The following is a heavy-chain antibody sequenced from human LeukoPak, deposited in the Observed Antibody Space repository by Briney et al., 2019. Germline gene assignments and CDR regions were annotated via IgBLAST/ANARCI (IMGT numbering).Heavy chain of an antibody. CDR2: IYYSGST. Sequence: PSETLSLTCTVSGGSISSGDYYWSWIRQPPGKGLEWIGYIYYSGSTYYNPSLKSRVTISVDTSKNQFSLKLSSVTAADTAVYYCARVGISGCSSTSCSDAEYFQHWGQGALVTVSP. CDR1: GGSISSGDYY. V-gene: IGHV4-30-4*01. J-gene: IGHJ1*01. D-gene: IGHD2-2*01. CDR3: ARVGISGCSSTSCSDAEYFQH.